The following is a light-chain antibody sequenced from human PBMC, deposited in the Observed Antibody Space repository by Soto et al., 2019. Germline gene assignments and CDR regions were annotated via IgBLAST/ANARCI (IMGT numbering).Light chain of an antibody. CDR1: QSISSW. Sequence: DIQMTQSPSTPSASVGDRVTITCRASQSISSWLAWYQQKPGKAPKLLIYDASSLESGVPSRFSGSGSGTEFTLTISRLEPEDFAVYYCQQFSSYPLTFGGGTKVDIK. CDR2: DAS. CDR3: QQFSSYPLT. V-gene: IGKV1-5*01. J-gene: IGKJ4*01.